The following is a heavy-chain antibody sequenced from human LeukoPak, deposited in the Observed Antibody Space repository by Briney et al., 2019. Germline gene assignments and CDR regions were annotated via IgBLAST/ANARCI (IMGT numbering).Heavy chain of an antibody. CDR1: GYTFTGYY. Sequence: GASVKVSCKASGYTFTGYYMHWVRQAPGQGLEWMGWINPNSGGTNYAQKFQGRVTMTRDTSISTAYMELSRLRSDDTAVYYCASEGHYDFWSGPTHDAFDIWGQGTMVTVSS. CDR3: ASEGHYDFWSGPTHDAFDI. V-gene: IGHV1-2*02. CDR2: INPNSGGT. D-gene: IGHD3-3*01. J-gene: IGHJ3*02.